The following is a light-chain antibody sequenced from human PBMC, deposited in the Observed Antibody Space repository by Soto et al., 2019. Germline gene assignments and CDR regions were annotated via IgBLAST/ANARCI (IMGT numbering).Light chain of an antibody. J-gene: IGLJ2*01. CDR1: SSDVGGYNY. V-gene: IGLV2-8*01. CDR2: EVS. CDR3: SSYAGSNNLV. Sequence: HSALTKPPSASGFPGQSVTISCTGTSSDVGGYNYVSWYQQHPGKAPKLMIYEVSKRPSGVPDRFSGSKSGNTASLTVSGLQAEDEADYYCSSYAGSNNLVFGGGTKVTVL.